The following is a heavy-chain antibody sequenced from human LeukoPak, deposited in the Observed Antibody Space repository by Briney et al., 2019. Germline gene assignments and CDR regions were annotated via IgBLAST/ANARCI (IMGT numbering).Heavy chain of an antibody. CDR2: IIPIFGTA. CDR1: GGTFSSYA. J-gene: IGHJ4*02. CDR3: ARGVRRYFDWLSVDY. D-gene: IGHD3-9*01. V-gene: IGHV1-69*13. Sequence: GASVTVSCKASGGTFSSYAISWVRQAPGQGLEWMGGIIPIFGTANYAQKFQGRVTITADESTSTAYMELSSLRSEDTAVYYCARGVRRYFDWLSVDYWGQGTLVTVSS.